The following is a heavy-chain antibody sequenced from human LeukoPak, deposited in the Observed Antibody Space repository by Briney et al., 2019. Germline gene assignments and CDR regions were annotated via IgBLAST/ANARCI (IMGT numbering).Heavy chain of an antibody. V-gene: IGHV3-48*04. J-gene: IGHJ4*02. CDR1: GFTFSSYS. D-gene: IGHD2-2*01. CDR2: ISSGSGSI. CDR3: ARLPAYCSSTSCYYDY. Sequence: PGGSLRLSCAASGFTFSSYSMSWVRQAPGKGLEWVSYISSGSGSIYYADSVKGRFTISRDNAKNSVFLQMNSLRAEDTAVYCCARLPAYCSSTSCYYDYWGQGTLVTVSS.